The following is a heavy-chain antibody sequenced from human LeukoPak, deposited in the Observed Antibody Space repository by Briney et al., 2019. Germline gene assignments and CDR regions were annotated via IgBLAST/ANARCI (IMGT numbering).Heavy chain of an antibody. CDR3: VRENWYYDH. CDR1: EYTFTAYH. Sequence: ASVKVSCRTSEYTFTAYHVHWVRQAPGQGLEFMGWIYPPTGGTVLAEKFQGRVTMTRDTSITTAYMELSGLTFDDTAVYYCVRENWYYDHWGQGTLVTVSS. CDR2: IYPPTGGT. D-gene: IGHD3-16*01. V-gene: IGHV1-2*02. J-gene: IGHJ4*02.